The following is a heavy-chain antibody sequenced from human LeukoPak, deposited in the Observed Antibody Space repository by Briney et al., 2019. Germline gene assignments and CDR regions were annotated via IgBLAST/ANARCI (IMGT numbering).Heavy chain of an antibody. J-gene: IGHJ4*02. Sequence: SVKVSCKASGGTFSSYAISWVRQAPGQGLEWMGRIIPISGTANYAQKFQGRVTITTDESTSTAYMELSSLRSEDTAVYYCARACRDGYNCPGRYYFDYWGQGTLVTVSS. CDR3: ARACRDGYNCPGRYYFDY. CDR2: IIPISGTA. CDR1: GGTFSSYA. V-gene: IGHV1-69*05. D-gene: IGHD5-24*01.